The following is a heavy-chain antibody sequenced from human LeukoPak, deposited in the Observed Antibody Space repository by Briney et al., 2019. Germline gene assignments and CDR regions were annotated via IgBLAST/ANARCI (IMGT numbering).Heavy chain of an antibody. Sequence: PGGSLRLSCAASGFTFSSYSMNWVRQAPGKGLEWVSSISSSSSYIYYAGSVKGRFTISRDNAKNSLYLQMNSLRAEDTAVYYCARGQEYYYGSGSDYWGQGTLVTVSS. J-gene: IGHJ4*02. CDR3: ARGQEYYYGSGSDY. V-gene: IGHV3-21*01. CDR2: ISSSSSYI. D-gene: IGHD3-10*01. CDR1: GFTFSSYS.